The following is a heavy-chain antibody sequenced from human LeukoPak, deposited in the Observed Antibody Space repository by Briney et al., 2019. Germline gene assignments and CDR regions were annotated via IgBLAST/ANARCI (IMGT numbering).Heavy chain of an antibody. V-gene: IGHV4-34*01. CDR1: GGSFSGYY. J-gene: IGHJ4*02. D-gene: IGHD2-15*01. CDR3: ASGGWYRGY. Sequence: SETLSLTCAVYGGSFSGYYWSWIRQTPGKGLEWIGEINHRGSTNYNPSLESRVTISVDTSKNHFSLDLTSVTAADTAVYYCASGGWYRGYWGQGTLVTVSS. CDR2: INHRGST.